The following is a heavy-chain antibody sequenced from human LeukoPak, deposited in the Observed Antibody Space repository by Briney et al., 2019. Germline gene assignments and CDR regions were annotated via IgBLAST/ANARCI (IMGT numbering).Heavy chain of an antibody. J-gene: IGHJ4*02. CDR3: AKDWGYGSGNYFY. CDR2: INHSGST. CDR1: GGSFSGYY. Sequence: SETLSLTCAVYGGSFSGYYWSWIRQPPGKGLEWIGEINHSGSTNYNPSLKSRVTISVDTSENQFSLKLSSVTAADTAVYYCAKDWGYGSGNYFYWGQGTLVTVSS. V-gene: IGHV4-34*01. D-gene: IGHD3-10*01.